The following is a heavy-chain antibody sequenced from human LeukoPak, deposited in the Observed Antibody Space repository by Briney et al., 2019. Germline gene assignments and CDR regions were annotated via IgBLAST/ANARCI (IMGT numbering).Heavy chain of an antibody. CDR1: GYTFTSYY. D-gene: IGHD2-2*01. J-gene: IGHJ4*02. Sequence: ASVKVSCKASGYTFTSYYMHWVRQAPGQGLEWMGIINPSGGSTSYAQKFQGRVTMTRDTSTSTVYMELSSLRSEDTAVYYCARSFTSSGVLPAGMEYWGQGTLVTLSP. V-gene: IGHV1-46*01. CDR2: INPSGGST. CDR3: ARSFTSSGVLPAGMEY.